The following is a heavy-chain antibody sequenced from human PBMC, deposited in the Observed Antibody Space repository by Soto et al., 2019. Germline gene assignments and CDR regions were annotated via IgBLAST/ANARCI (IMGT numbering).Heavy chain of an antibody. D-gene: IGHD3-22*01. V-gene: IGHV1-3*01. CDR2: INAGTGNT. CDR3: ARERAGYHDSSGSQTPPLG. Sequence: GASVKVSCTASGDTFSNYAMHWVRQAPGQSLEWMGWINAGTGNTLYSQKFQGRVTITRDTSKNQFSLKLSSVTAADTAVYYCARERAGYHDSSGSQTPPLGWGQGTLVTVSS. J-gene: IGHJ4*02. CDR1: GDTFSNYA.